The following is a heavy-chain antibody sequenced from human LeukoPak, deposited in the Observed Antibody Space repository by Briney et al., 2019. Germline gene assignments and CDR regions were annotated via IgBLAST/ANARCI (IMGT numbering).Heavy chain of an antibody. V-gene: IGHV3-21*01. Sequence: GGSLRLSCVASGFTFSHFEMNWVGQAPGKGLNGVSPISSSSNYIYYADSVKGRFTISRDNAKNSLYLQMNSLRAEVTAVYYCARGDSSGWYDAFDIWGQGTMVTVSS. D-gene: IGHD6-19*01. J-gene: IGHJ3*02. CDR1: GFTFSHFE. CDR3: ARGDSSGWYDAFDI. CDR2: ISSSSNYI.